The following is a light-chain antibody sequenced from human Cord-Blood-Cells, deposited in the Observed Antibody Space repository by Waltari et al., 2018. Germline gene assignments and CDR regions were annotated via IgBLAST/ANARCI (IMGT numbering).Light chain of an antibody. CDR2: DLS. V-gene: IGLV2-14*01. CDR1: SSDVGGSNY. Sequence: QSALSQPASVSGSPGPSITISCTGTSSDVGGSNYVSWYQQHPGKAPKLSIYDLSNRPSGVSNRFSVSKSGNTASLTISGLQAEDEADYYCSSYTSSSWVFGGGTKLTVL. CDR3: SSYTSSSWV. J-gene: IGLJ3*02.